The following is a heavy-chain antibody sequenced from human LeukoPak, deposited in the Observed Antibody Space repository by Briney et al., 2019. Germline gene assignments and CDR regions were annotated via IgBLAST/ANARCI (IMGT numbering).Heavy chain of an antibody. CDR1: GFNFDTYA. D-gene: IGHD2-15*01. CDR2: ISGSGNTV. J-gene: IGHJ4*02. V-gene: IGHV3-23*01. CDR3: VKQGKYTAYSDFDS. Sequence: GGSLRLSCAASGFNFDTYAMSWVRQAPGKGLGWVSVISGSGNTVYYADSVKGRFTISRDNSKSTLYLHMSSLRVEDTAVYFCVKQGKYTAYSDFDSWGQGTLVTVSS.